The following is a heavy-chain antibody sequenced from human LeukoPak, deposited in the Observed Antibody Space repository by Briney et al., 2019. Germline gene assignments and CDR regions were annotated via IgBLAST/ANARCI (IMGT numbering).Heavy chain of an antibody. Sequence: PGESLSLSCAASGFSLSNKYMSWVRPAPRKGLEWVSVFYTGGDTYYADSVRGRFTISRDNSKNTVNLQMNSLRAEDTALYYCAGGQMFTSGGFDDWGQGTLVTVSS. V-gene: IGHV3-53*01. CDR3: AGGQMFTSGGFDD. J-gene: IGHJ4*02. CDR1: GFSLSNKY. CDR2: FYTGGDT. D-gene: IGHD6-19*01.